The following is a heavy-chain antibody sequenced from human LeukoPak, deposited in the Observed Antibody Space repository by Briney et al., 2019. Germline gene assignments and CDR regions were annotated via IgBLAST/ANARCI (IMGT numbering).Heavy chain of an antibody. V-gene: IGHV4-39*07. CDR2: IHHSGST. CDR3: AREPSGTLDY. J-gene: IGHJ4*02. D-gene: IGHD1-26*01. CDR1: GGSISSGSYY. Sequence: SETLSLTCTVSGGSISSGSYYWGWIRQPPGKGLEWIGSIHHSGSTYYNPSLKSRVTISVDTSKNQFSLKLSSVTAADTAVYYCAREPSGTLDYWGQGTLVTVSS.